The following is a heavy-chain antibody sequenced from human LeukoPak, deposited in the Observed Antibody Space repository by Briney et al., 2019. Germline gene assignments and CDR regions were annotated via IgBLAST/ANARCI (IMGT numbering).Heavy chain of an antibody. CDR3: AVGTKPLSYHFFDY. CDR1: GFTFSSYW. CDR2: INGDGSST. Sequence: GGSLRLSCAASGFTFSSYWMHWVRQTPGKGLVWVSRINGDGSSTSYADSVKGRFTLSRDNAKNKLYLQMNSLRAEDTAVCYCAVGTKPLSYHFFDYWGQGALVTVSS. V-gene: IGHV3-74*01. J-gene: IGHJ4*02. D-gene: IGHD1-7*01.